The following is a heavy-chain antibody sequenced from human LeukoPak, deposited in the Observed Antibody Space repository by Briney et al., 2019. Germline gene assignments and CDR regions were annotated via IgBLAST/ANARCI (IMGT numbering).Heavy chain of an antibody. V-gene: IGHV3-48*03. Sequence: PGGSLRLSCAASGFTFSSYEMNWVRQAPGKGLEWVSYISSSGSTIYYADSVKGRFTISRDNSKNTLYLQMNSLRAEDTAVYYCAKDGEFGEAYYFDYWGQGTLVTVSS. CDR3: AKDGEFGEAYYFDY. CDR2: ISSSGSTI. D-gene: IGHD3-10*01. CDR1: GFTFSSYE. J-gene: IGHJ4*02.